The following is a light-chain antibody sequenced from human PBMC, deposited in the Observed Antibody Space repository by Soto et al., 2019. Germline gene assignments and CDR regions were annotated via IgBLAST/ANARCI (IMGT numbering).Light chain of an antibody. CDR1: QSISSY. Sequence: DIQMTQSPSSLSASVGDRVTITCRASQSISSYLNWYQQKPGKAPKLLIYKASTLKSGVPSRFSGSGSGTEFTLTISSLQPDDFATYYCQQYNSYSRTFGQG. CDR3: QQYNSYSRT. V-gene: IGKV1-5*03. J-gene: IGKJ1*01. CDR2: KAS.